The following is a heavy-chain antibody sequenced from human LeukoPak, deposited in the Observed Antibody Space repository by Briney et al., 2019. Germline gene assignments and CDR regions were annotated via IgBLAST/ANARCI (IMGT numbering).Heavy chain of an antibody. V-gene: IGHV3-23*01. D-gene: IGHD3-22*01. CDR3: AKGMWDTMSDFEY. J-gene: IGHJ4*02. CDR1: GFTFTSYA. Sequence: GGSLRLSCAASGFTFTSYAMFWVRQAPGKGLEWVSVISGRGDTTYYADSVKGRFTISRDISKNALFLQMNSLRAEDTAVYYCAKGMWDTMSDFEYWGQGTLVTVSS. CDR2: ISGRGDTT.